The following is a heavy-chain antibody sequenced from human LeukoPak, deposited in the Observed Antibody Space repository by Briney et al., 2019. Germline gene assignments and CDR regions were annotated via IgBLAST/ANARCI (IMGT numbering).Heavy chain of an antibody. V-gene: IGHV3-48*03. J-gene: IGHJ6*04. D-gene: IGHD3-10*02. Sequence: LSLTCTVSGASISSDYWNWIRQPPGKGLEWVSYIGPSGSNIYYADSVKGRFTISRDNAKNSLYLQMNSLRAEDTAVYYCAELGITMIGGVWGKGTTVTISS. CDR2: IGPSGSNI. CDR1: GASISSDY. CDR3: AELGITMIGGV.